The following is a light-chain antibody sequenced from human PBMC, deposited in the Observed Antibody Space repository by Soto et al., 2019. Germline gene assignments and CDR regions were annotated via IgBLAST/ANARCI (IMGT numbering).Light chain of an antibody. CDR3: QHYDSSPRT. J-gene: IGKJ2*01. CDR1: QSVNSNY. Sequence: ETVLTQSPGTVSLSPGERATLSCRTSQSVNSNYLAWYQQKPGQAPRLLIYGVFNKATGIPDRFSGSGSGTDFTLNISRLEPEDSAVYYCQHYDSSPRTFGQGTKLEIK. V-gene: IGKV3-20*01. CDR2: GVF.